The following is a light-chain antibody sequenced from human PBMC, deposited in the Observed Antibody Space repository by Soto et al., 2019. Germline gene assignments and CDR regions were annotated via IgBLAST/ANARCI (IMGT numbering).Light chain of an antibody. CDR3: TSYASSDPYV. CDR1: SSDVDGYKY. J-gene: IGLJ1*01. V-gene: IGLV2-14*01. Sequence: QSVLTQPASVSGSPGQSITISCTGTSSDVDGYKYVSWYQQHPGKAPKLMIYAVSNRPSGVSNRFSGSKSGNTASLTLSGLQAEDEADYYCTSYASSDPYVFGTGTKLTVL. CDR2: AVS.